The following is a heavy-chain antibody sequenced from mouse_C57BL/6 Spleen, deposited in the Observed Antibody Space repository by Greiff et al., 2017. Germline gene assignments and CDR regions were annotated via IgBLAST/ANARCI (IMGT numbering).Heavy chain of an antibody. D-gene: IGHD1-1*01. J-gene: IGHJ3*01. V-gene: IGHV1-64*01. CDR1: GYTFTSYW. Sequence: QVHVKQPGAELVKPGASVKLSCKASGYTFTSYWMHWVKQRPGQGLEWIGMIHPNSGSTNYNEKFKSKATLTVDKSSSTAYMQLSSLTSEDSAVYYCAYYGSSTGAYWGQGTLVTVSA. CDR3: AYYGSSTGAY. CDR2: IHPNSGST.